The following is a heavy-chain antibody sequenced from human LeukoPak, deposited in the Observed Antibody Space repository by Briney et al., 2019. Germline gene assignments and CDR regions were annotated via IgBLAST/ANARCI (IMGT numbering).Heavy chain of an antibody. D-gene: IGHD1-7*01. CDR1: GGSISSGGYY. CDR3: ARATGTKVPPGY. J-gene: IGHJ4*02. Sequence: SQTLSLTCTVSGGSISSGGYYWSWIRQPSGKGLEWIGEINHSGRNNYNPSLKSRVTISVDTSKNQFSLKLSSVTAADTAVYYCARATGTKVPPGYWGQGTLVTVSS. CDR2: INHSGRN. V-gene: IGHV4-30-2*01.